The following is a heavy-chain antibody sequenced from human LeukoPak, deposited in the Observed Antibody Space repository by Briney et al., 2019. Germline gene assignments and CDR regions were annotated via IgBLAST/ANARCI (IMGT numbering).Heavy chain of an antibody. CDR1: GFTFSSYA. D-gene: IGHD3-10*01. Sequence: GGSLRLSCAASGFTFSSYAMSWVREAPGKGLEWVSAISGSGGSTYYADSVKGRFTISRDNSKNTLYLQMNSMRAEDTAVYYCAKSYASGSFYDYWGQGTLVTVSS. V-gene: IGHV3-23*01. CDR2: ISGSGGST. CDR3: AKSYASGSFYDY. J-gene: IGHJ4*02.